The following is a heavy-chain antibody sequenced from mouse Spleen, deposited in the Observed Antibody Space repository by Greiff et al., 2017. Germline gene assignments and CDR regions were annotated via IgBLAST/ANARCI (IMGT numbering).Heavy chain of an antibody. Sequence: QVHVKQPGAELVKPGASVKLSCKASGYTFTSYWMHWVKQRPGQGLEWIGMIHPNSGSTNYNEKFKSKATLTVDKSSSTAYMQLSSLTSEDSAVYYCAGEDYAMDYWGQGTSVTVSS. CDR1: GYTFTSYW. CDR2: IHPNSGST. J-gene: IGHJ4*01. CDR3: AGEDYAMDY. V-gene: IGHV1-64*01.